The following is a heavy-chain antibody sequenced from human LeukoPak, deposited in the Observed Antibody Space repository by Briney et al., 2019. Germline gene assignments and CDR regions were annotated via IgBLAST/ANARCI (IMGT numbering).Heavy chain of an antibody. J-gene: IGHJ3*02. CDR2: INHSGST. CDR3: GRYYDFWSGYPRAFDI. V-gene: IGHV4-34*01. Sequence: SETLSLTCAVYGGSFSGYYWSWIRQPPGKGLEWIGEINHSGSTNYNPSLKSRVTISVDTSKNQFSLKLSSVTAADTAVYYCGRYYDFWSGYPRAFDIWGQRTMVTVSS. CDR1: GGSFSGYY. D-gene: IGHD3-3*01.